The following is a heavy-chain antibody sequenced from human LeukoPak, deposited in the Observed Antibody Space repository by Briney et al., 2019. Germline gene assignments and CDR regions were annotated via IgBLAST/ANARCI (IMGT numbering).Heavy chain of an antibody. Sequence: PSETLSLTCTVSGDSIIYYYRIWIRQPPGKGLEWIGYIHYTGNNNYNPSLKSRVTMSVDTSKSQFSLKLSSLTAADTAIYYCAKWKGSENASVICGQGTMVTVSS. V-gene: IGHV4-59*12. CDR1: GDSIIYYY. CDR3: AKWKGSENASVI. J-gene: IGHJ3*02. D-gene: IGHD1-1*01. CDR2: IHYTGNN.